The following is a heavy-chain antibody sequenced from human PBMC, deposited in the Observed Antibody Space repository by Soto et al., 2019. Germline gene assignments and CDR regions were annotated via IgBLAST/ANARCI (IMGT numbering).Heavy chain of an antibody. V-gene: IGHV4-39*01. CDR1: ADSISDSCDY. D-gene: IGHD4-17*01. Sequence: SETLSLTCSVLADSISDSCDYWGWIRQSPEKGLEWIGSISLDGPAYYNPPLKSRVTLFADTSRNQFSLKMKSVTVADTALYFCATQVYRDYLGGNWFDHWGQGAPVTVSS. CDR3: ATQVYRDYLGGNWFDH. CDR2: ISLDGPA. J-gene: IGHJ5*02.